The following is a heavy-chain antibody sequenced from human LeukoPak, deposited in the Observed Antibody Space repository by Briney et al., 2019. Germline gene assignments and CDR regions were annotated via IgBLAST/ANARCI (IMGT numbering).Heavy chain of an antibody. V-gene: IGHV3-21*04. CDR1: RFTFSSYV. CDR2: ISTSSSYI. Sequence: GGSLRLSCAASRFTFSSYVMKWVRQVPGKGLEWVSSISTSSSYIYYADSVEGRFTISRDSSKNTLYLQMNSLRAEDAAVYYCAKAPVTTCSGAYCYPFDYWGQGTLVTVSS. D-gene: IGHD2-15*01. CDR3: AKAPVTTCSGAYCYPFDY. J-gene: IGHJ4*02.